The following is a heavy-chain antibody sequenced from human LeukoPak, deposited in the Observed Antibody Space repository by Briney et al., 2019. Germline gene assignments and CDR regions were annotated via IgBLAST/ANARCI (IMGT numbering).Heavy chain of an antibody. CDR1: GYTFTNYG. CDR3: ARSTRPGAFDI. Sequence: ASVKVSCKASGYTFTNYGIAWVRQAPGQGLEWMGWISAYNGNTNYAQMLQGRVTLTTDTSTSTAYLELRSLRSDDTAVYYCARSTRPGAFDIWGQGTMVTVSS. CDR2: ISAYNGNT. D-gene: IGHD1-1*01. J-gene: IGHJ3*02. V-gene: IGHV1-18*01.